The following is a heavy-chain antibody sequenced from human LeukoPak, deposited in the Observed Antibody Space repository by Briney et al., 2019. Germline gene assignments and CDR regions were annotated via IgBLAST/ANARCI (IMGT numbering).Heavy chain of an antibody. Sequence: NPGGSLRLSCAASGFTFSSYAMSWVRQPPGKGLEWIGEINHSGSTNYNPSLKSRVTISVDTSKNQFSLKLSSVTAADTAVYYCARGALGYWGQGTLVTVSS. CDR1: GFTFSSYA. J-gene: IGHJ4*02. V-gene: IGHV4-34*01. CDR2: INHSGST. CDR3: ARGALGY.